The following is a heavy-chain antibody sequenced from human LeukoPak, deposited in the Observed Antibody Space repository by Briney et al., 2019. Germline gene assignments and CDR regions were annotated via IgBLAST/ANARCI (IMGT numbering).Heavy chain of an antibody. CDR2: INPNSGGT. V-gene: IGHV1-2*02. Sequence: ASVKVSCKASGYTFTGYYMHWVRQAPGHGLEWMGWINPNSGGTNYAQKFQGRVTMTRDTSISTAYMELSRLRSDDTAVYYCARDVICSGGSCYSPVDVWGQGTTVTVSS. CDR3: ARDVICSGGSCYSPVDV. D-gene: IGHD2-15*01. CDR1: GYTFTGYY. J-gene: IGHJ6*02.